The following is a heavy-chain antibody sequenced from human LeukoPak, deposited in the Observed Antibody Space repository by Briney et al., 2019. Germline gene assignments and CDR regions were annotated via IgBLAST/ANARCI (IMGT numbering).Heavy chain of an antibody. CDR2: INSDGSST. J-gene: IGHJ4*02. Sequence: GGSLRLSCAASGFTFSSYWMHWVRQAPGKGLVWVSRINSDGSSTTYADSVKGRFTISRDNAKNTLYMQMNSLRADDTAVYYCARESSVKDFDYWGQGTLVTVSS. CDR1: GFTFSSYW. D-gene: IGHD2-2*01. CDR3: ARESSVKDFDY. V-gene: IGHV3-74*01.